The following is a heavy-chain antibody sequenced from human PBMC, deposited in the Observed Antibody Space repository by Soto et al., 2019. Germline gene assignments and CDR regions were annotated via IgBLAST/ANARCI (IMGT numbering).Heavy chain of an antibody. CDR2: IYYSGST. D-gene: IGHD3-10*01. CDR1: GGSISSGGYY. J-gene: IGHJ6*03. CDR3: ARARPYGSGSPFYYYYYMDV. V-gene: IGHV4-31*03. Sequence: VQLLESGPGLVKPSQTLSLTCTVSGGSISSGGYYWSWIRQHPGKGLEWIGYIYYSGSTYYNPSLKSRVTISVDTSKNQFSLKLSSVTAADTAVYYCARARPYGSGSPFYYYYYMDVWGKGTTVTVSS.